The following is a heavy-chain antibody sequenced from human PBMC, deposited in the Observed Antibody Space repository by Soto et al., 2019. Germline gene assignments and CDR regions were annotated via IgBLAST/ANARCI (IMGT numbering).Heavy chain of an antibody. V-gene: IGHV3-7*05. CDR2: IKRDGSET. J-gene: IGHJ3*02. Sequence: EVQLVESGGGLVQSGGSLRLSCVASGFTFSNYWMTWVRQAPGKGLEWVANIKRDGSETYLVDSVRGGFTISRDNAKNSLYLQMNSLRAEDTAVYYCAKDDNYCAGGICYDVFDISGQGTMVTVSS. CDR3: AKDDNYCAGGICYDVFDI. CDR1: GFTFSNYW. D-gene: IGHD2-8*02.